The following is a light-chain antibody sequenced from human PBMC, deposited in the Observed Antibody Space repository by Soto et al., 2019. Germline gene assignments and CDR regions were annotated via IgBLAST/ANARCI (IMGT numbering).Light chain of an antibody. V-gene: IGKV1-39*01. Sequence: IAVTQSPSSLAASLGARATIACPASQTIGTYVNWYRQKSGAAPELLIYDASTLQSGVPSRFRGGASGTDFTLTISSLQLDDFATYYCQQSYNTPLTFGQGTKVDIK. CDR2: DAS. CDR1: QTIGTY. J-gene: IGKJ1*01. CDR3: QQSYNTPLT.